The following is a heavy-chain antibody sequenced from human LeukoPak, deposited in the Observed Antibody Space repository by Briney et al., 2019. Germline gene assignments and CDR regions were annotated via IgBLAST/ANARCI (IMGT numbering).Heavy chain of an antibody. D-gene: IGHD6-13*01. CDR3: ARENDSSSWYSRYYYYYMDV. CDR2: ISSSSSYI. V-gene: IGHV3-21*01. Sequence: GGSLRLSCAASGFTFSSYSMNWVRQAPGKGREWVSSISSSSSYIYYADSVKGRFTISRDNAKNSLYLQMNSLRAEDTAVYYCARENDSSSWYSRYYYYYMDVWGKGTTVTVSS. J-gene: IGHJ6*03. CDR1: GFTFSSYS.